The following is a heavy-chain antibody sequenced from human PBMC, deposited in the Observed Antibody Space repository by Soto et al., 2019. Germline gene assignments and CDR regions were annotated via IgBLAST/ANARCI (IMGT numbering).Heavy chain of an antibody. CDR2: INHSGST. CDR1: GGSFSGYY. V-gene: IGHV4-34*01. J-gene: IGHJ4*02. CDR3: ARARPVDY. Sequence: QVQLQQWGAGLLKPSETLSLTCAVYGGSFSGYYWSWIRQPPGKGLEWIGEINHSGSTNYNPSLKGRVTISVDTSKNQFSLKLSSVTAADTAVYYCARARPVDYWGQGTLVTVSS.